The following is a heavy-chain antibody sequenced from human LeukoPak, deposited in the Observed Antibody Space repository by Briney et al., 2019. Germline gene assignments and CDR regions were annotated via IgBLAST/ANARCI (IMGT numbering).Heavy chain of an antibody. CDR2: IKEDGSEK. CDR3: ARIKMGSGGSCFDY. V-gene: IGHV3-7*01. D-gene: IGHD2-15*01. Sequence: GGSLRLSCAASGFTFSSYCMSWVRQAPGKGLEWVANIKEDGSEKYYVDSVKGRFTISRDNAKNSLYLQMNSLRAEDTAVYYCARIKMGSGGSCFDYWGQGTLVTVSS. J-gene: IGHJ4*02. CDR1: GFTFSSYC.